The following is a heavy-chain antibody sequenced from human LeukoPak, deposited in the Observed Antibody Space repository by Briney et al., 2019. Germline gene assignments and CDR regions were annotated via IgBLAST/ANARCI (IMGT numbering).Heavy chain of an antibody. CDR1: GYTFTNYA. CDR2: INAANGNT. CDR3: ARLFSGWYSFDY. J-gene: IGHJ4*02. V-gene: IGHV1-3*03. D-gene: IGHD6-19*01. Sequence: GASVKVSCEASGYTFTNYALHWVRQAPGQRLEWLGWINAANGNTKYSQVFQGRVTITSDTSASTAYMELSSLRSEDMAVYYCARLFSGWYSFDYWGQGTLVTVSS.